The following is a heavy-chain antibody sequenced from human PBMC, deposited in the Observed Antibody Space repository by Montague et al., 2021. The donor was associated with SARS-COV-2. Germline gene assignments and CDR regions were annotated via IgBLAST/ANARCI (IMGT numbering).Heavy chain of an antibody. J-gene: IGHJ5*02. CDR1: GDSDSVISPT. CDR2: TYFMPKWNY. CDR3: TRSITVVRGLLFDP. D-gene: IGHD3-10*01. V-gene: IGHV6-1*01. Sequence: CAISGDSDSVISPTRSSNRHTSAIRPDRLRMTYFMPKWNYDYAVSVKSRITIHPDTSKNQFSLQLNSVTPEDTAVYYCTRSITVVRGLLFDPWGQGTLVTVSS.